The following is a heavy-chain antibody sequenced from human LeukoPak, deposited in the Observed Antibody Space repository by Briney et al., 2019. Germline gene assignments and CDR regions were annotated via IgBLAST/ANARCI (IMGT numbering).Heavy chain of an antibody. J-gene: IGHJ6*02. CDR3: ARSDYGMDV. CDR2: IYHSGST. V-gene: IGHV4-38-2*01. CDR1: GYSISSGYY. Sequence: SETLSLTCGVSGYSISSGYYWGWIRQPPGKGLEWIGSIYHSGSTYYNPSLKSRVTISVDTSKNQFSLKLSSVTAADTAVYYCARSDYGMDVWGQGTTVTVSS.